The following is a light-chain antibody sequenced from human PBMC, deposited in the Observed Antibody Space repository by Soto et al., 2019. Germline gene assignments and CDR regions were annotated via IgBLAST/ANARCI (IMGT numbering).Light chain of an antibody. CDR2: DGD. V-gene: IGLV2-23*01. CDR3: CAYASTHLV. CDR1: SSDVGSSNL. J-gene: IGLJ2*01. Sequence: QSALTQPASVSGSPGQSITISCTGTSSDVGSSNLLSWYQQHPGKAPKLMIYDGDKRPSGVSSRFSDSRSGNTASLTISGLQAEDEADYYCCAYASTHLVFGGGTKLTVL.